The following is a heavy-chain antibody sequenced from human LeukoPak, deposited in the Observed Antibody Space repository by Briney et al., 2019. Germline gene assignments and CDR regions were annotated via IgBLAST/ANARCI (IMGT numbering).Heavy chain of an antibody. V-gene: IGHV3-64*01. J-gene: IGHJ6*03. CDR2: ISSNGGST. CDR1: GFTFSSYA. CDR3: ARAFWTTITTDYYYYYYRDV. Sequence: GGSLRLSCAASGFTFSSYAVHWVRQAPGKGLEYVSAISSNGGSTYYANSVKGRFTISRDNSKNTLYLQMGSLRAEDMAVYYCARAFWTTITTDYYYYYYRDVWGKGTTVTVSS. D-gene: IGHD4-11*01.